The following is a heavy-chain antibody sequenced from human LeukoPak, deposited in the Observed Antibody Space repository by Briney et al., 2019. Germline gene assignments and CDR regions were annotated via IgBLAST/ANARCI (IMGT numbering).Heavy chain of an antibody. V-gene: IGHV3-64D*06. J-gene: IGHJ4*02. CDR3: VKEIVEAGFHYFAY. CDR1: GFTFSSYV. D-gene: IGHD6-13*01. CDR2: VSSNGGTT. Sequence: GGSLRLSCSASGFTFSSYVMHWVRQAPGKGLEFVSAVSSNGGTTYYADFVKGRFTVSRDNSNNTLYLQMSSLRADDTAVYYWVKEIVEAGFHYFAYWGKGTLVTVSS.